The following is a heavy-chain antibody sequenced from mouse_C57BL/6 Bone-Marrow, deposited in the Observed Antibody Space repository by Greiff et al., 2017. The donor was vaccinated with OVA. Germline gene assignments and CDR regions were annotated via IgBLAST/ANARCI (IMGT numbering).Heavy chain of an antibody. CDR3: TGGVNTTNIRLDYYAMDY. Sequence: EVKLEESGGGLVQPGGSMKLSCVASGFTFSNYWMNWVRQSPEKGLEWVAQIRLKSDNYATHYAESVKGRFTISRDDSKSSVYLQMNNLRAEDTGIYYCTGGVNTTNIRLDYYAMDYWGQGTSVTVSS. V-gene: IGHV6-3*01. CDR2: IRLKSDNYAT. D-gene: IGHD2-4*01. CDR1: GFTFSNYW. J-gene: IGHJ4*01.